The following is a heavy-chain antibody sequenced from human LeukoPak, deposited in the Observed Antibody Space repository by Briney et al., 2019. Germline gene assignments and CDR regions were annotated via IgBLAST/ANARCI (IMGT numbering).Heavy chain of an antibody. J-gene: IGHJ6*02. Sequence: GGSLRLSCAASGFTFSSYAMSWVRQAPGRGLEWVSAISGSGGSTYYADSVKGRFTISRDNSKNTLYLQMNSLRAEDTAVYYCAKALPVDFTPHYYYYGMDVWGQGTTVTVSS. CDR1: GFTFSSYA. V-gene: IGHV3-23*01. CDR3: AKALPVDFTPHYYYYGMDV. CDR2: ISGSGGST. D-gene: IGHD3-9*01.